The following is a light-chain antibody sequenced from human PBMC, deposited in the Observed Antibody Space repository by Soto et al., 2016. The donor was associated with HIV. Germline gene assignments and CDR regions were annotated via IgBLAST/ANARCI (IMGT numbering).Light chain of an antibody. CDR2: GKN. J-gene: IGLJ2*01. Sequence: SSELTQDPAVSVALGQTVKITCQGDSLRKYFATWYQQKPGQAPILVIYGKNKRPSGIPDRFSGSSSGNTGSLTISGAQAEDEADYYCNSRDNDRVLFGGGTELTVL. CDR3: NSRDNDRVL. CDR1: SLRKYF. V-gene: IGLV3-19*01.